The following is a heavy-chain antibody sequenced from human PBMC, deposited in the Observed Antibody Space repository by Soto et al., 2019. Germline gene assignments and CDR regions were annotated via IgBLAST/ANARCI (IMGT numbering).Heavy chain of an antibody. CDR3: ARGLGGDGE. V-gene: IGHV3-21*01. J-gene: IGHJ4*02. D-gene: IGHD2-21*02. CDR2: ITSGGSYI. Sequence: EVQLVESGGGLVKPGGSLRLSCAASGFTFSSYSMNWVRQAPGKGLEWVSSITSGGSYIYYADSVKGRFTISRDNAKSSLYLQMNSLRAEDMAVYYCARGLGGDGEWDQGTLVTVSS. CDR1: GFTFSSYS.